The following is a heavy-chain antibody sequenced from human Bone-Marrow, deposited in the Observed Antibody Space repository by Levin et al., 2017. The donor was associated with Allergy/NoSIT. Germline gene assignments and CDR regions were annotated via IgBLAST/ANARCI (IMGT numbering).Heavy chain of an antibody. CDR3: ARHHCSSASCHLYFDL. CDR1: GGSISTFY. J-gene: IGHJ2*01. V-gene: IGHV4-59*08. CDR2: IQNSGSI. Sequence: PSETLSLTCTVSGGSISTFYWSWIRQPPGKGLEWIGYIQNSGSINYSPSLKSRATLSVDTSKNQFSLRLTSVTAADAAVYYCARHHCSSASCHLYFDLWGRGTLVTVSS. D-gene: IGHD2-2*01.